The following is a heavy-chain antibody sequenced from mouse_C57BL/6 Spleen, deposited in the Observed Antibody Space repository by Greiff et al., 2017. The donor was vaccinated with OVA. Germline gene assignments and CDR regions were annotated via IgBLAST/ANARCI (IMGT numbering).Heavy chain of an antibody. Sequence: QVQLQQPGAELVKPGASVKLSCKASGYTFTSYWMHWVKQRPGQGLEWIGMIHPNSGSTNYNEKFKSKATLTVDKSSSTAYMQLSSLTSEDSAVYYCARVGDWVYYFDYWGQGTTLTVSS. CDR3: ARVGDWVYYFDY. CDR1: GYTFTSYW. D-gene: IGHD4-1*01. J-gene: IGHJ2*01. CDR2: IHPNSGST. V-gene: IGHV1-64*01.